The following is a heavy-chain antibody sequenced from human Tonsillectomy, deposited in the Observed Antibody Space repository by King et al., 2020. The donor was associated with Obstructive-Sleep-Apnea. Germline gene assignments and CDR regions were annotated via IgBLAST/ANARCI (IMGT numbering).Heavy chain of an antibody. CDR1: AGSISSGGYY. D-gene: IGHD2-21*02. CDR2: IYYSGST. V-gene: IGHV4-31*03. Sequence: QLQESGPGLVKPSQTLSLTCTVSAGSISSGGYYWSWVRQHPGKGLEWIGYIYYSGSTYYNPSLKSRVTISVDTSKNQFSLKLSSVTAPDTAVYYCARLGCSGDCYSSKEWYFDLWGRGTLVTVSS. J-gene: IGHJ2*01. CDR3: ARLGCSGDCYSSKEWYFDL.